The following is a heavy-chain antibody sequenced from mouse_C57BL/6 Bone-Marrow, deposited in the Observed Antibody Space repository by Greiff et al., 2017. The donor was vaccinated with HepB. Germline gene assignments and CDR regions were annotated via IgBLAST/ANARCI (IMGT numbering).Heavy chain of an antibody. CDR3: ARKTTVVATSFDC. CDR2: IYPGDGDT. CDR1: GYAFSSYW. Sequence: QVQLQQSGAELVKPGASVKISCKASGYAFSSYWMNWVKQRPGKGLEWIGQIYPGDGDTNYNGKFKGKATLTADKSSSTAYMQLSSLTSEDSAVYFCARKTTVVATSFDCWGQGTTLTVSS. D-gene: IGHD1-1*01. J-gene: IGHJ2*01. V-gene: IGHV1-80*01.